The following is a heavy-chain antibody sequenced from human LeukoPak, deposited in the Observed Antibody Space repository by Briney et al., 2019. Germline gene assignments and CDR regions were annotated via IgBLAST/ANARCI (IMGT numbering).Heavy chain of an antibody. D-gene: IGHD3-3*01. V-gene: IGHV4-34*01. CDR2: INHSGST. Sequence: SETLSLTCAVYGGSFSGYYWSWIRQPPGKGLEWIGEINHSGSTNYNPSLKSRVTMSVDTSKNQFSLKLSSVTAADTAVYYCAREITSYMDVWGKGTTVTVSS. CDR1: GGSFSGYY. CDR3: AREITSYMDV. J-gene: IGHJ6*03.